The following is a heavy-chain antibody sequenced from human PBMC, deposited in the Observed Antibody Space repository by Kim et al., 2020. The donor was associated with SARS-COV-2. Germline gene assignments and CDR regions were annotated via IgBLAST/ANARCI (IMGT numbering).Heavy chain of an antibody. Sequence: GGSLRLSCAASGFDYGNYIMNWVRQVPGKGLEWVSSISTDGSSTHYAPSVKGRFTISRDNAKNSLSLQMDSLRAEDTALYYCARDRASITVVRGVIGYWGQGTQVTVS. D-gene: IGHD3-10*01. J-gene: IGHJ4*02. CDR1: GFDYGNYI. CDR3: ARDRASITVVRGVIGY. V-gene: IGHV3-21*01. CDR2: ISTDGSST.